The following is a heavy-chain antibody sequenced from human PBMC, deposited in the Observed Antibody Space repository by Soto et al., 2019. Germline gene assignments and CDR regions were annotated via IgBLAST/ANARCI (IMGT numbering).Heavy chain of an antibody. V-gene: IGHV1-8*01. D-gene: IGHD3-3*01. CDR3: ARLGSYDFWSGGYYYYMDV. J-gene: IGHJ6*03. CDR2: MNPNSGNT. Sequence: GASVKVSCKASGYTFTSYDINWVRQATGQGLEWMGWMNPNSGNTGYAQKFQGRVTMTRNTSISTAYMELSSLRSEDTAVYYCARLGSYDFWSGGYYYYMDVWGKGTTVTVSS. CDR1: GYTFTSYD.